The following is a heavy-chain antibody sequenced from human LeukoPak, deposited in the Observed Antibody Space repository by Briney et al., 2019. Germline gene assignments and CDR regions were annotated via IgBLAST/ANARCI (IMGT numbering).Heavy chain of an antibody. J-gene: IGHJ4*02. CDR2: INHSGST. D-gene: IGHD6-6*01. V-gene: IGHV4-34*01. Sequence: SETLSLTCAVYGGSFSGYYWSWIRQPPGKGLEWIGEINHSGSTNYNPSLKSRVTISVDTSKNQFSLKLSSVTAADTAVYYCARKIAARPFDYWGQGTLVTVSS. CDR3: ARKIAARPFDY. CDR1: GGSFSGYY.